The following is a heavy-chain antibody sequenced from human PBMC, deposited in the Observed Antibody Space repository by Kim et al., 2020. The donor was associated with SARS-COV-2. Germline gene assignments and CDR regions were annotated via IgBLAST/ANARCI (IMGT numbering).Heavy chain of an antibody. V-gene: IGHV3-23*01. D-gene: IGHD2-15*01. J-gene: IGHJ4*02. CDR2: GGST. Sequence: GGSTYYADSVKGRFTISRDNSKNTLYLQMNSLRAEDTAVYYCAKDLGGYWGQGTLVTVSS. CDR3: AKDLGGY.